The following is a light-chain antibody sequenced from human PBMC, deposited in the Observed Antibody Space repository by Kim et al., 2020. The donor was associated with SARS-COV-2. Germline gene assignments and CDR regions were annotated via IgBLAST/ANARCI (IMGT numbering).Light chain of an antibody. Sequence: SPGERATLSCRASQSFTSGYLAWYQQKPGQAPRLLIYGASNRATGIPDRFSGSGSGTDFTLTISRLEPEDFAVYYCQQYVGSPTFGQGTKVDIK. J-gene: IGKJ2*01. CDR1: QSFTSGY. V-gene: IGKV3-20*01. CDR2: GAS. CDR3: QQYVGSPT.